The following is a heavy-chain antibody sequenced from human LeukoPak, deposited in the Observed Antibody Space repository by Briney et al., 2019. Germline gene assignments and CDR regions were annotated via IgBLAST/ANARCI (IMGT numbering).Heavy chain of an antibody. CDR2: INHSGST. Sequence: SETLSLTCTVSGGSISSSSYYWGWIRQPPGKGLEWIGEINHSGSTNYNPSLKSRVTISVDTSKNQFSLKLSSVTAADTAVYYCARGGMITFGGVTVRNWFDPWGQGTLVTVSS. CDR1: GGSISSSSYY. CDR3: ARGGMITFGGVTVRNWFDP. V-gene: IGHV4-39*07. J-gene: IGHJ5*02. D-gene: IGHD3-16*02.